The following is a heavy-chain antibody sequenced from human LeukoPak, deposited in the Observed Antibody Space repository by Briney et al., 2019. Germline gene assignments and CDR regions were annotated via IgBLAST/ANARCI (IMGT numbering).Heavy chain of an antibody. V-gene: IGHV4-31*03. Sequence: TSETLSLTCTVSGGFISSGGYYWSWIRQHPGKGLEWIGYIYYSGSTYYNPSLKSRVTISVDTSSSQFSLKLSSVTREDTAVDYCARGVVVMVAATRDGHDIWGQGTMVTVSS. J-gene: IGHJ3*02. CDR2: IYYSGST. CDR1: GGFISSGGYY. D-gene: IGHD2-15*01. CDR3: ARGVVVMVAATRDGHDI.